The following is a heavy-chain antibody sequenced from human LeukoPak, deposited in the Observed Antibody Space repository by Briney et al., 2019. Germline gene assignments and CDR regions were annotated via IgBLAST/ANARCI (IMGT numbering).Heavy chain of an antibody. D-gene: IGHD3-9*01. CDR1: GFTFSSYA. CDR2: ISYDGSNT. Sequence: GRSLRLSCAASGFTFSSYAMHWVRQAPGKGLEWVAVISYDGSNTYYADSVKGRFTISRDNSKNTLYLQMNSLRAEDTAVYYCARSTSSEYDIYHFDYWGKGTLVTVSS. V-gene: IGHV3-33*01. J-gene: IGHJ4*02. CDR3: ARSTSSEYDIYHFDY.